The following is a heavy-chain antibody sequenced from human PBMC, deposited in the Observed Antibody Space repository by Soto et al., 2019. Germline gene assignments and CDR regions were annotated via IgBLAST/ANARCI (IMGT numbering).Heavy chain of an antibody. Sequence: SVKVSCKASGGTFSSYAISWVRQAPGQGLEWMGRIIPILGIANYAQKFQGRVTITADKSTSTAYMELSSLRSEDTAVYYCARGLPSYYYDSSGYSDAFDIWGQGTMVTVSS. V-gene: IGHV1-69*04. CDR1: GGTFSSYA. CDR3: ARGLPSYYYDSSGYSDAFDI. CDR2: IIPILGIA. D-gene: IGHD3-22*01. J-gene: IGHJ3*02.